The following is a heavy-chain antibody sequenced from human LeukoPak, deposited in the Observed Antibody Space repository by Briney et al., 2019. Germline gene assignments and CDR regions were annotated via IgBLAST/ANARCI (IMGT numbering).Heavy chain of an antibody. CDR3: ARDSGWPMKFFDY. D-gene: IGHD6-19*01. CDR1: GYKFNSNG. J-gene: IGHJ4*02. V-gene: IGHV1-18*01. CDR2: ISAYNGNT. Sequence: ASVKVSCKASGYKFNSNGISWVRQAPGQGLEWMGRISAYNGNTNYAQKFQGRVTMTTDTSTSTAYMELRSLRSDDTAVYYCARDSGWPMKFFDYWGQGTLVTVSS.